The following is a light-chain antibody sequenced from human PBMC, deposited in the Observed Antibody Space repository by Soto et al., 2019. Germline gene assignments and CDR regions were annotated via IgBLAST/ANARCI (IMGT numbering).Light chain of an antibody. CDR1: QTISSW. CDR2: AAS. CDR3: QNYYSAPRT. V-gene: IGKV1-27*01. Sequence: DIQMTQSPSTLSGSVGDRVTITCRASQTISSWLAWYQQKQGKVPKLLIYAASTLQSGVPSRFSGSGSGTDFTLTISSLEPEDIATYYCQNYYSAPRTFGQGTKVDIK. J-gene: IGKJ1*01.